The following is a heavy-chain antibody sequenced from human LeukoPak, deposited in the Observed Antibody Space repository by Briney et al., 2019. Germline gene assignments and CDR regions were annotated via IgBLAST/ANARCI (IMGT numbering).Heavy chain of an antibody. D-gene: IGHD2-2*01. V-gene: IGHV3-48*02. Sequence: PGGSLRLSCAASGFTFSSYEMNWVRQAPGKGLEWVSYISSSSSTIYYADSVKGRFTISRDNAKNSLYLQMNSLRDEDTAVYYCARDRWGYQLPWFDPWGQGTLVTVSS. CDR2: ISSSSSTI. CDR1: GFTFSSYE. CDR3: ARDRWGYQLPWFDP. J-gene: IGHJ5*02.